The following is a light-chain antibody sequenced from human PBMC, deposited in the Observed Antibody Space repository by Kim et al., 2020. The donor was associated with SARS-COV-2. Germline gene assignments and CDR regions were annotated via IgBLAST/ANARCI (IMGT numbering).Light chain of an antibody. CDR3: QQRSNWPLT. V-gene: IGKV3-11*01. Sequence: EIVLTQSPATLSFSPGERATLSCSASQSVNSYLAWYQQKPGQAPRLLIYDASNRATGIPARFSGSGSGTDFTLNISSREPEDFAVYYCQQRSNWPLTFGGGTKVDIK. CDR2: DAS. CDR1: QSVNSY. J-gene: IGKJ4*01.